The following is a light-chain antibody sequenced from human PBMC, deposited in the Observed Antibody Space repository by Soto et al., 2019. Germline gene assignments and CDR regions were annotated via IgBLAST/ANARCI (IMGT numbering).Light chain of an antibody. CDR2: DAS. Sequence: EIVLTQSPITVCFCPLVIATLSCRASQSVSSSSLAWYQQKPGQAPRLLIYDASNRASGIPARFSGSGSGTDFTLTISRLEPEDFAVYYCLQYGSSPHTFGQGTRLEIK. CDR3: LQYGSSPHT. V-gene: IGKV3-20*01. CDR1: QSVSSSS. J-gene: IGKJ5*01.